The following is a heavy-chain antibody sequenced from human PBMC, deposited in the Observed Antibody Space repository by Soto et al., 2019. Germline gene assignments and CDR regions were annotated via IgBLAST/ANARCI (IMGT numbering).Heavy chain of an antibody. J-gene: IGHJ4*02. Sequence: PSETLSLTCTVSGGSISSGGYYWSWILQHPGKGLELIGYIYYSGSTYYNPSLKSRVTISVDTSKNQFSLKLSSVTAADTAVYYCARWDTAMVTFDYWGQGTLVTVS. CDR1: GGSISSGGYY. CDR3: ARWDTAMVTFDY. D-gene: IGHD5-18*01. V-gene: IGHV4-31*03. CDR2: IYYSGST.